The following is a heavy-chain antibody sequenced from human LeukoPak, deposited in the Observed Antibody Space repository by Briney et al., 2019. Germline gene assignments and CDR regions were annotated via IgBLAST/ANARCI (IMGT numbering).Heavy chain of an antibody. Sequence: GGSLRLSCAASGFTVSSNYMSWVRQAPGKGLEWVSVIYSGGSTYYADSVKGRFTISRDNSKNTLYLQMNSLSTEDTAVYYCARAGTAMVIYYFDYWGQGTLVTVSS. CDR1: GFTVSSNY. D-gene: IGHD5-18*01. V-gene: IGHV3-66*01. CDR3: ARAGTAMVIYYFDY. J-gene: IGHJ4*02. CDR2: IYSGGST.